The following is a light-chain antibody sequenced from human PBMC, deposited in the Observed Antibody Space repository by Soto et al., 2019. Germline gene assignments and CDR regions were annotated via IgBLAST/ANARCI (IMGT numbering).Light chain of an antibody. CDR3: QSDDSSRVV. J-gene: IGLJ2*01. Sequence: NFMLTQPHSVSESPGKTVTISCTRSSGSIASNYVQWYQQRPGSAPTTVIYEDNQRPSGVPDRFSGSIDSSSNSASLTISGLKTEDEADYYCQSDDSSRVVFGGGTKLTVL. V-gene: IGLV6-57*04. CDR1: SGSIASNY. CDR2: EDN.